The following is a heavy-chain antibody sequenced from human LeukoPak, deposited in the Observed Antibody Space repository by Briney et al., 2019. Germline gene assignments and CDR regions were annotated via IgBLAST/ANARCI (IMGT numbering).Heavy chain of an antibody. CDR3: ETTGVMVRGVITDY. CDR2: IKQDGSEK. CDR1: GFTFSSYW. Sequence: PGGSLRLSCAASGFTFSSYWMSWVRQAPGKGLEWVANIKQDGSEKYYVDSVKGRFTISRDNAKNSLYLQMNSLRAEDTAVYYCETTGVMVRGVITDYWGQGTLVTVSS. V-gene: IGHV3-7*01. J-gene: IGHJ4*02. D-gene: IGHD3-10*01.